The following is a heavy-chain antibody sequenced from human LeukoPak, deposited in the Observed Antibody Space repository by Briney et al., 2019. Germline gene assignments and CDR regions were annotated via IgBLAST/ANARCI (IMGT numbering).Heavy chain of an antibody. CDR1: GYTLTELS. D-gene: IGHD3-3*01. CDR2: FDPEDGET. V-gene: IGHV1-24*01. Sequence: GASVKVSCKVSGYTLTELSMHWVRQAPGKGLEWMGGFDPEDGETIYAQKFQGRVTMTEDTSTDTAYMELSSLRSEDTAVYYCATTPYNYDFWSGYPFSFDYWGQGTLVTVSS. J-gene: IGHJ4*02. CDR3: ATTPYNYDFWSGYPFSFDY.